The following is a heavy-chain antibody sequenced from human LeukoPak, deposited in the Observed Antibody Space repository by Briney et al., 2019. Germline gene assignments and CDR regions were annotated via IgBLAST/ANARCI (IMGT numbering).Heavy chain of an antibody. V-gene: IGHV3-33*01. CDR1: GFTFSSYG. D-gene: IGHD3-22*01. CDR3: ARAQGDSSGYYFL. J-gene: IGHJ4*02. CDR2: IWYDGSNK. Sequence: SGGSLRLSCAASGFTFSSYGMRWVRQAPGKGLEWVAVIWYDGSNKYYADSVKGRFTIFRENSKNTLYLQMNSLRAEDTAVYYCARAQGDSSGYYFLWGQGTLVTVSS.